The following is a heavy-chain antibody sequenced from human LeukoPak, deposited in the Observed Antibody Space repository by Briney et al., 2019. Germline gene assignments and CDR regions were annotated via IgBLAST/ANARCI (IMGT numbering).Heavy chain of an antibody. Sequence: ETLSLTCAVYGGSFSGYYWSWVRQAPGKGLEWVSAISNNGGYTYYADSVQGRFTISRDNSKSTLCLQMNSLRAEDTAVYYCARSTITRGELFFDYWGQGTLVTVSS. CDR2: ISNNGGYT. J-gene: IGHJ4*02. CDR1: GGSFSGYY. D-gene: IGHD5/OR15-5a*01. CDR3: ARSTITRGELFFDY. V-gene: IGHV3-23*01.